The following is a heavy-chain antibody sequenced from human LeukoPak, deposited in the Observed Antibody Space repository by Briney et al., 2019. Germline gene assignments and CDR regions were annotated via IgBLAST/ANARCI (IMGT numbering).Heavy chain of an antibody. CDR3: ARHRGVVAAGTYYYYGMDV. V-gene: IGHV4-59*08. D-gene: IGHD6-13*01. CDR1: GGSISSYY. J-gene: IGHJ6*02. Sequence: PSQTLSLTCTVSGGSISSYYWSWIRQPPGKGLEWIGYICYSGSTNNNHSLKSRVTISVDTSKTQFSLKLSSVTAAGTAVYYCARHRGVVAAGTYYYYGMDVWGQGTTVTVSS. CDR2: ICYSGST.